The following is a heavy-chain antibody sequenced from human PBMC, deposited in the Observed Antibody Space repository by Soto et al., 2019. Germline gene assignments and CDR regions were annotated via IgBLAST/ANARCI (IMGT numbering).Heavy chain of an antibody. D-gene: IGHD6-19*01. V-gene: IGHV1-18*01. CDR1: GFTFSDYG. CDR3: VRDQQWLLPVPLNFDY. J-gene: IGHJ4*02. Sequence: ASVKVSCKASGFTFSDYGFSWVRQAPGRGLEWMGWISAFNGETNYTQKSEGRVAMTTDAATTSAYMELRSLTVDDTAVYYCVRDQQWLLPVPLNFDYWGQGTVVTVSS. CDR2: ISAFNGET.